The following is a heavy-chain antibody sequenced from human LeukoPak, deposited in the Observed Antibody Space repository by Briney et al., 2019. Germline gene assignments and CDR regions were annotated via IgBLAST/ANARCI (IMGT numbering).Heavy chain of an antibody. J-gene: IGHJ4*02. V-gene: IGHV3-33*01. CDR1: VFSFNTYG. CDR3: ASDRDYYDSSGYLFDY. CDR2: IGHEGTIK. D-gene: IGHD3-22*01. Sequence: GGSLRLSCAASVFSFNTYGMHWVRQSPGKGLEWVACIGHEGTIKYYAESVKGRFTVSRDNSNNMLYLQMNSPRAEDTAAYYCASDRDYYDSSGYLFDYWGQGTLVTVSS.